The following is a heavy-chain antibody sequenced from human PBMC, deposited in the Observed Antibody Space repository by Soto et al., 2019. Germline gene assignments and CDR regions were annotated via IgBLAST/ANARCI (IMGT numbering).Heavy chain of an antibody. CDR3: ARRYGGSIHY. Sequence: QVQLQESGPGLVKPSETLSLTCTVSGGSISSYYWSWIRQPPGKGLEWIGYIYYSGGTNYNPSLKSRVTISVDTSKNQFSLKLSSVTAADTAVYYCARRYGGSIHYWGQGTLVTVSS. CDR1: GGSISSYY. D-gene: IGHD2-15*01. J-gene: IGHJ4*02. CDR2: IYYSGGT. V-gene: IGHV4-59*08.